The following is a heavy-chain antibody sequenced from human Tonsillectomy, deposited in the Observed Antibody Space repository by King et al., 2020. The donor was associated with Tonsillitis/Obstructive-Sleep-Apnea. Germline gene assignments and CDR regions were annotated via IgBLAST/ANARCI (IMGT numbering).Heavy chain of an antibody. Sequence: VQLVESGAEVKKPGESLKISCEGSGYRFTSYWIGWVRQMPGKGLQWMGVIYPGDSDTRYSPSFQGQVTISADKSISTAYLQWSSLKASDTAMYDCARHWQRIAAGGEDYYYYMDVWGKGTTVTVSS. V-gene: IGHV5-51*01. CDR3: ARHWQRIAAGGEDYYYYMDV. J-gene: IGHJ6*03. CDR1: GYRFTSYW. D-gene: IGHD6-13*01. CDR2: IYPGDSDT.